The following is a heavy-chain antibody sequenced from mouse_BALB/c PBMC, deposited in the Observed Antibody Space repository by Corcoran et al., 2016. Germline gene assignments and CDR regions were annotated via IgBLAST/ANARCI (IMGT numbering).Heavy chain of an antibody. CDR3: ARSCHYLMDF. V-gene: IGHV1-9*01. CDR1: GYTFSSYW. CDR2: IFPGSYNT. J-gene: IGHJ4*01. Sequence: QVQLQQSGAELMKPGASVKISCKATGYTFSSYWIEWVKQRPGHGLEWIGEIFPGSYNTNYNEKLKGKATFTADTSSNTAYMQLSSLTSEDSAVDYCARSCHYLMDFWGQGTSVTVPS.